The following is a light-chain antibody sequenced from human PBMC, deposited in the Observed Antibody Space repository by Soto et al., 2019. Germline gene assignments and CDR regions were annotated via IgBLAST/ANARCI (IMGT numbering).Light chain of an antibody. V-gene: IGKV1-5*01. CDR1: QSVSRR. J-gene: IGKJ2*01. Sequence: DIQMTQSPSTLAASVGDRITITCRASQSVSRRLAWYQQKPGKDPKLLIYDASSMESGVPSRFSGRGSGTEFTLTISSLQPDDCATYYCHTYNSYSLHTFGQGTKVDIK. CDR2: DAS. CDR3: HTYNSYSLHT.